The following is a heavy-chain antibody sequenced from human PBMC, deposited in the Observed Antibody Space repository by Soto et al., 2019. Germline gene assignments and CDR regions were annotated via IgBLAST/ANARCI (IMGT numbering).Heavy chain of an antibody. CDR2: INHSGST. CDR3: ARAPAPGTYYYGMDV. Sequence: SETLSLTCTVSGGSISSGGYYWSWIRQPPGKGLEWIGEINHSGSTNYNPSLKSRVTISVDTSKNQFSLNLRSVTAADTAVYYCARAPAPGTYYYGMDVWGQGTTVTVSS. V-gene: IGHV4-61*08. J-gene: IGHJ6*02. D-gene: IGHD3-10*01. CDR1: GGSISSGGYY.